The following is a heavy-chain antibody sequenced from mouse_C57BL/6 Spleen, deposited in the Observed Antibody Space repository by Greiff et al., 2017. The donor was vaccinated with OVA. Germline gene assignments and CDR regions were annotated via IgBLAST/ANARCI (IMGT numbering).Heavy chain of an antibody. CDR3: ARGGGPDY. J-gene: IGHJ2*01. CDR1: GYTFTSYW. Sequence: QVQLKQPGAELVRPGSSVKLSCKASGYTFTSYWMHWVKQRPIQGLEWIGNIDPSDSETHYNQKFKDKATLTVDKSSSTAYMQLSSLTSGDSAVSYCARGGGPDYWGQGTTLTVSS. V-gene: IGHV1-52*01. CDR2: IDPSDSET.